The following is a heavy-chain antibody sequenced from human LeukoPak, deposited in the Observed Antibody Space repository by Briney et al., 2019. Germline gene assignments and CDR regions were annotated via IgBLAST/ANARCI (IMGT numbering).Heavy chain of an antibody. Sequence: GGSLRLSCAASGFTFSSYGMHWVRHAPGKGLEGVAFIRYDGSNKYYADSVKGRFTISRDNSKNTLYLQMNSLRAEDTAVYYCVKERIVVVTFFDYWGQGTLVTVSS. CDR2: IRYDGSNK. D-gene: IGHD3-22*01. CDR1: GFTFSSYG. V-gene: IGHV3-30*02. J-gene: IGHJ4*02. CDR3: VKERIVVVTFFDY.